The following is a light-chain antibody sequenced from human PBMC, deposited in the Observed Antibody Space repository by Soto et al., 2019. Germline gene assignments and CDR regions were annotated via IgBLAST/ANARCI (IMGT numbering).Light chain of an antibody. CDR3: CSYAGDSYV. V-gene: IGLV2-23*02. J-gene: IGLJ1*01. Sequence: QSALTQPASVSGSPGQSITISCTGTSSDVGNYNLVSWYQQHPGKAPKLMIYDVSKRPSGVSNRFSGSKSGNTASLTISGLQADDEGDYYCCSYAGDSYVFGTGTKVTVL. CDR2: DVS. CDR1: SSDVGNYNL.